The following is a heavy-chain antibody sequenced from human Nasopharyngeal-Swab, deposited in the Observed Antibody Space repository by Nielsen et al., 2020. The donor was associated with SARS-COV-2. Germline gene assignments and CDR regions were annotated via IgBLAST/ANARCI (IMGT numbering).Heavy chain of an antibody. CDR1: GLSFSEFW. V-gene: IGHV3-7*01. CDR2: INKDGSEK. D-gene: IGHD5-12*01. J-gene: IGHJ4*02. CDR3: ARDRGYYAFDY. Sequence: GESLKISCAASGLSFSEFWMYWVRQAPGKGLEWVASINKDGSEKYYGDSVRGRFTTSRDNAENSLSLQMSSLRGEDTAVYYCARDRGYYAFDYWGQGTLVTVSS.